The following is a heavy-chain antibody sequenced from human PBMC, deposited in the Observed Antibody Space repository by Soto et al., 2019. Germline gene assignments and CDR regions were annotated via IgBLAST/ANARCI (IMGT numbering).Heavy chain of an antibody. D-gene: IGHD5-12*01. CDR1: GGTFSSYA. J-gene: IGHJ5*02. CDR3: ARTIFGSSGYDDWGYNGFDP. V-gene: IGHV1-69*12. CDR2: IIPIFGTA. Sequence: QLQLVQSGAEVKKPGSSVKVSCKASGGTFSSYAISWVRQAPGQGLEWMGGIIPIFGTANYAQKFQRRVTITADESTSTAYMELSSLRSEDTDVYYCARTIFGSSGYDDWGYNGFDPWGQGTLVTVSS.